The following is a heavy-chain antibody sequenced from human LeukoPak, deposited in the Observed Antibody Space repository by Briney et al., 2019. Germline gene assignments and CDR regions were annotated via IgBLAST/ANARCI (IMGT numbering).Heavy chain of an antibody. V-gene: IGHV3-33*01. CDR3: ARGSNDYGGSFDY. CDR2: IWYDGSNK. CDR1: GFTFSSYG. Sequence: GGSLRLSCVASGFTFSSYGMHWVRQAPGKGLEWVAVIWYDGSNKYYADSVKGRFTISRDNSKNTLYLQMNSLRAEDTAVYYCARGSNDYGGSFDYWGQGTLVTVSS. D-gene: IGHD4-23*01. J-gene: IGHJ4*02.